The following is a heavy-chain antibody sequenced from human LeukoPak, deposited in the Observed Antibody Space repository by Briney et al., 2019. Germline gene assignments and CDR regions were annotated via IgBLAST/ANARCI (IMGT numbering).Heavy chain of an antibody. V-gene: IGHV3-30*04. CDR1: GFTFSSYA. CDR3: ARTYDSSGYYYYYYMDV. Sequence: GRSLRLSCAASGFTFSSYAMHWVRQAPGKGLEWVAVISYDGSNKYYADSVKGRFTISRDNSKNTLYLQMNSLRAEDTAVYYCARTYDSSGYYYYYYMDVWGKGTTVTVSS. CDR2: ISYDGSNK. J-gene: IGHJ6*03. D-gene: IGHD3-22*01.